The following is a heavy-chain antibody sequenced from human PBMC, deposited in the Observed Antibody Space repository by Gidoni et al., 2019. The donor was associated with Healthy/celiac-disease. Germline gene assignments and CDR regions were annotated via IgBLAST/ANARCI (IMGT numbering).Heavy chain of an antibody. J-gene: IGHJ4*02. CDR1: GGTFSSYA. Sequence: QVQLVQSGAEVKKPGSSVKVSCKASGGTFSSYALSWVRQAPGQGLEWMGGIIPIFGTANYAQKFQGRVTITADESTSTAYMELSSLRSEDTAVYYCAGDSSVYCSGGSCYWGYFDYWGQGTLVTVSS. CDR3: AGDSSVYCSGGSCYWGYFDY. D-gene: IGHD2-15*01. V-gene: IGHV1-69*01. CDR2: IIPIFGTA.